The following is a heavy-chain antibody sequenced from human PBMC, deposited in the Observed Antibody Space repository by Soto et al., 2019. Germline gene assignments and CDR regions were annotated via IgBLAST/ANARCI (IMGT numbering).Heavy chain of an antibody. Sequence: QVQLVESGGGVVQPGRSLRLSCAASGFTFSTYAIHWVRQAPGKGLEWVAVISFDGGNKYYADSVKGRFTISRDNSKNALYLQMNSLRAEDTAVYYCARDLDGSGSYRPHFDYWGQGTLVTVSS. J-gene: IGHJ4*02. CDR1: GFTFSTYA. CDR3: ARDLDGSGSYRPHFDY. V-gene: IGHV3-30-3*01. D-gene: IGHD3-10*01. CDR2: ISFDGGNK.